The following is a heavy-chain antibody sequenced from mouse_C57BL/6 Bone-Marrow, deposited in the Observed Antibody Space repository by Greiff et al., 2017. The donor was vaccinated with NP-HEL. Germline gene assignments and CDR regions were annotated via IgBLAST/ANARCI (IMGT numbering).Heavy chain of an antibody. V-gene: IGHV7-3*01. Sequence: EVQGVESGGGLVQPGGSLSLSCAASGFTFTDYYMSWVRQPPGKALEWLGFIRNKANGYTTEYSASVKGRFTISRDNSQSILYLQMNALRAEDSATYYCARSLYGNYRYFDVWGTGTTVTVSS. J-gene: IGHJ1*03. D-gene: IGHD2-1*01. CDR2: IRNKANGYTT. CDR3: ARSLYGNYRYFDV. CDR1: GFTFTDYY.